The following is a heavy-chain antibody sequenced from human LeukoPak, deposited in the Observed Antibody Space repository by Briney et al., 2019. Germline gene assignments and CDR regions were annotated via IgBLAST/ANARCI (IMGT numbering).Heavy chain of an antibody. CDR3: ARAGGYCGRISCPYYFDY. Sequence: ASVKVSCKASGYTFTSYDINWVRQATGQGLEWMGWMNPNSGNAGYAQKFQGRVTMTRNTSISTAYMELSSLRSEDTAVYYCARAGGYCGRISCPYYFDYWGQGSLVAVSS. CDR2: MNPNSGNA. CDR1: GYTFTSYD. J-gene: IGHJ4*02. V-gene: IGHV1-8*01. D-gene: IGHD2-15*01.